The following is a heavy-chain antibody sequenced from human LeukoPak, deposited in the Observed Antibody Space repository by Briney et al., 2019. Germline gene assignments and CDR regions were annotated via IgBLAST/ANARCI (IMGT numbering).Heavy chain of an antibody. CDR2: IWYDGSNK. CDR3: ARGIQLWLLEFDY. V-gene: IGHV3-33*01. Sequence: HPGGSLRLSCAASGFTFSSYGMHWVRQAPGKGLEWVAVIWYDGSNKYYADSVKGRFTISRDNSKNTLYLQMNSLRAEDTAVYYCARGIQLWLLEFDYWGQGTLVTVSS. CDR1: GFTFSSYG. J-gene: IGHJ4*02. D-gene: IGHD5-18*01.